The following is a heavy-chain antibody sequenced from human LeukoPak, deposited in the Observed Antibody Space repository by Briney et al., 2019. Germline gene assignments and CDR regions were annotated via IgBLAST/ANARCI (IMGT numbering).Heavy chain of an antibody. CDR2: INPSGGST. V-gene: IGHV1-46*01. CDR1: GYTLTELS. D-gene: IGHD3-22*01. J-gene: IGHJ4*02. Sequence: EASVKVSCKVSGYTLTELSMHWVRQAPGQGLEWMGIINPSGGSTSYAQKFQGRVTMTRDTSTSTVYMELSSLRSEDTAVYYCAREAGYYDSSGYPDYWGQGALVTVSS. CDR3: AREAGYYDSSGYPDY.